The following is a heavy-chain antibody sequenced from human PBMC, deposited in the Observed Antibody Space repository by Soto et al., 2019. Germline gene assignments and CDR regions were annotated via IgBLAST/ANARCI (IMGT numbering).Heavy chain of an antibody. CDR3: VMVDNYVTPTPQDV. CDR1: GYIFVNYG. Sequence: QVQLVQSGDEVKKPGASVKVSCKASGYIFVNYGIAWVRQAPGQGLEWMGWISPYTGNTHSATKVQGRLTMTTDTSTSTAYXDXXXXTSDDTAVYYCVMVDNYVTPTPQDVWGQGTTVTVSS. D-gene: IGHD3-16*01. V-gene: IGHV1-18*01. CDR2: ISPYTGNT. J-gene: IGHJ6*02.